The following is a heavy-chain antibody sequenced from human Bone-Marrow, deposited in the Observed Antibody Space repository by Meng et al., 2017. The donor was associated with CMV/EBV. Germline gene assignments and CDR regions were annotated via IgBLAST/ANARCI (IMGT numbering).Heavy chain of an antibody. CDR3: ARDRIAAIKENYYYYGMDV. CDR2: ISYDGSNK. J-gene: IGHJ6*02. V-gene: IGHV3-30-3*01. Sequence: GGSLKISCVASRFTFSSYAMHWVRQAPGKGLEWVAVISYDGSNKNYADSVKGRFTISRDNAKNTLYLQMNSLRAEDTAVYYCARDRIAAIKENYYYYGMDVWGQGPTVTGSS. CDR1: RFTFSSYA. D-gene: IGHD6-6*01.